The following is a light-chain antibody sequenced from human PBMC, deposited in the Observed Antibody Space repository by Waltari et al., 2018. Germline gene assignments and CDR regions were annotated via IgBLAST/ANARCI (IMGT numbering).Light chain of an antibody. CDR2: GAS. CDR1: ESVGSA. Sequence: EIVMTQSPDARSVSPGESATLSCRTSESVGSALACYQQRPGQPPRLLIYGASTRATSIPARFSGSGSGTEFTLTISSLQSEDFAVYYCQQYNYWRTFGQGTKVEIK. J-gene: IGKJ1*01. V-gene: IGKV3-15*01. CDR3: QQYNYWRT.